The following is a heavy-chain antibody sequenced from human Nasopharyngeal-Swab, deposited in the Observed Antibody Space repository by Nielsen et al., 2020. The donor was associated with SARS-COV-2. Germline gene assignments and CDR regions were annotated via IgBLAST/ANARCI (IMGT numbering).Heavy chain of an antibody. J-gene: IGHJ4*02. V-gene: IGHV5-10-1*01. Sequence: KVSCKASGYSFATYWITWVRQMSGKGLEWMGRIDPSDSYSMYSQSFQGHVTFSADKSTSTAFLEWSSLKASDTAMYYCVGHSSTGTYAFANWGQGTLVTVSS. CDR2: IDPSDSYS. D-gene: IGHD1-1*01. CDR3: VGHSSTGTYAFAN. CDR1: GYSFATYW.